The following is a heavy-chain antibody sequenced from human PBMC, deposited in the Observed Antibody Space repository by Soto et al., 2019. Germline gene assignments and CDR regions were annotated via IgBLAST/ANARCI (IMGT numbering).Heavy chain of an antibody. D-gene: IGHD6-19*01. Sequence: GASVKVSCKASGYTFTGYYMHWVRQAPGQGLEWMGWINPNSGGTNYAQKFQGWVTMTRDTSISTAYMELSRLRSDDTAVYYCARGGIAVAGVGDFDYWGQGTLVTVS. CDR1: GYTFTGYY. V-gene: IGHV1-2*04. CDR2: INPNSGGT. J-gene: IGHJ4*02. CDR3: ARGGIAVAGVGDFDY.